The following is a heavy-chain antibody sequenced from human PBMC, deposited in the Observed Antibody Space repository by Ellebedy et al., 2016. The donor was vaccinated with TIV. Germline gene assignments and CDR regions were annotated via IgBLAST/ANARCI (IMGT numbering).Heavy chain of an antibody. Sequence: GGSLRLSCAASEFTFSSYAMSWVRQAPGKGLEWVSGISGSGGNTYYADSVKGRFTISRDNSKNTLSLQMNSLRAEDTAVYYCAKFRSTTWYAEFDCWGQGTLVTVSS. CDR3: AKFRSTTWYAEFDC. CDR2: ISGSGGNT. CDR1: EFTFSSYA. V-gene: IGHV3-23*01. J-gene: IGHJ4*02. D-gene: IGHD6-13*01.